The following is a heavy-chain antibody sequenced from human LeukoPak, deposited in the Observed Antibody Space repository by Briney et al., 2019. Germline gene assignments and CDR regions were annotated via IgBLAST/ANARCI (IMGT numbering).Heavy chain of an antibody. D-gene: IGHD3-3*01. Sequence: SETLSLTCTVSGGSISSSSYYWGWLRQPPGKGLEWIGCIYYSGSTYYNPSLNSRVTISVDTSKNQFSLKLSSVTAADTAVYYCARVLALYDFWSGYLYYFDYWGQGTLVTVSS. CDR1: GGSISSSSYY. CDR2: IYYSGST. J-gene: IGHJ4*02. V-gene: IGHV4-39*07. CDR3: ARVLALYDFWSGYLYYFDY.